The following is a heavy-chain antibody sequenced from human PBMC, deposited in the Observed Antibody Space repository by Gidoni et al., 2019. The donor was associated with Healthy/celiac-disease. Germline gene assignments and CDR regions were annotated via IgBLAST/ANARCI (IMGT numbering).Heavy chain of an antibody. CDR2: ISSSSSYI. D-gene: IGHD3-3*01. V-gene: IGHV3-21*01. Sequence: EVQLVESGGGLVKPGGSLRLSCAASGFTFSSYSMNWVRQAPGKGLEWVSSISSSSSYIYYADSVKGRFTISRDNAKNSLYLQMNSLRAEDTAVYYCARETIFGVVTKRLWYFDLWGRGTLVTVSS. CDR1: GFTFSSYS. CDR3: ARETIFGVVTKRLWYFDL. J-gene: IGHJ2*01.